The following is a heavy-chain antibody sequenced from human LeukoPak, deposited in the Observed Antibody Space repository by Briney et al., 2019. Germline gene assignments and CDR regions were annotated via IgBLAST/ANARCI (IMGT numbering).Heavy chain of an antibody. CDR1: GYSISSGYY. CDR2: IYHSGST. D-gene: IGHD1-26*01. V-gene: IGHV4-38-2*02. J-gene: IGHJ4*02. Sequence: SETLSLTCTVSGYSISSGYYWGWIRQPPGKGLEWIGSIYHSGSTYYNPSLKSRLTISVDTSKNQFSLKLSSVTAADTAVYYCARYSGSYPVNYWGQGTLVTVSS. CDR3: ARYSGSYPVNY.